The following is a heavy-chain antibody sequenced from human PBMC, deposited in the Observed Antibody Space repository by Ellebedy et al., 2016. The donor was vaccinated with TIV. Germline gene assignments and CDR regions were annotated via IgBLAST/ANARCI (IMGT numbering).Heavy chain of an antibody. CDR1: GFTFSSYG. CDR2: ISDSGDWT. J-gene: IGHJ4*02. Sequence: GGSLRLSCVASGFTFSSYGMSWVRQAPGKGLEWVASISDSGDWTDYADSVKGRFTISRENSKSTLFLHTNSLRVDDTAVYYCARLRPVAGTGGYWGQGTLVTVSS. D-gene: IGHD6-19*01. V-gene: IGHV3-23*01. CDR3: ARLRPVAGTGGY.